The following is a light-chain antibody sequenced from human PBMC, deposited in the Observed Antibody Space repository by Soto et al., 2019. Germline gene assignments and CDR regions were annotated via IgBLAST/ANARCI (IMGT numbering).Light chain of an antibody. V-gene: IGLV2-8*01. Sequence: QSALTQPPSASGSPGQSVTISCTGTSSDVGASNYVSWYQQHPGKAPKLMISEVNKRPSGVPDRFSGSKSGNTASLTVSGLQAEDEADYYCSSSAGTKTMVFGGGTKLTVL. J-gene: IGLJ2*01. CDR1: SSDVGASNY. CDR3: SSSAGTKTMV. CDR2: EVN.